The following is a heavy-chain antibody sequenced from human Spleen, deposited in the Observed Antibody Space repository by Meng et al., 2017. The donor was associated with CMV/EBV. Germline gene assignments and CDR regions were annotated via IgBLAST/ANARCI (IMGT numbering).Heavy chain of an antibody. J-gene: IGHJ3*02. V-gene: IGHV3-33*06. CDR2: IWYDGSNK. CDR1: GFTFSSYG. CDR3: AKEKIFGVVIWADGFDI. Sequence: GESLKISCAASGFTFSSYGMHWVRQAPGKGLEWVAVIWYDGSNKYYADSVKGRFTISRDNSKNTLYLQMNSLRAEDTAVYYCAKEKIFGVVIWADGFDIWGQGTMVIVSS. D-gene: IGHD3-3*01.